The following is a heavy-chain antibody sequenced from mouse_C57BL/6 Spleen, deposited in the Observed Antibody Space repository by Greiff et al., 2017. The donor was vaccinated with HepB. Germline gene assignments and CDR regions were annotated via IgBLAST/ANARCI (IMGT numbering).Heavy chain of an antibody. CDR2: IRSKSNNYAT. Sequence: DAGGGLVQPQGSLKLSCAASGFRFNTYAMNWVRQAPGKGLEWVALIRSKSNNYATYYADSVKDRFTISRDDSESMLYLQMNNLKTEDTAMYYCVRIPAYWGQGTLVTVSA. CDR3: VRIPAY. V-gene: IGHV10-1*01. J-gene: IGHJ3*01. CDR1: GFRFNTYA.